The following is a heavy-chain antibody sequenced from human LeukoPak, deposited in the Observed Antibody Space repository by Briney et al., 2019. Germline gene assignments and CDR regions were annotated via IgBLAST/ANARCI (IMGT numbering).Heavy chain of an antibody. V-gene: IGHV3-7*01. D-gene: IGHD3-3*01. Sequence: GGSLRLSCAASGFTFSSYWMSWVRQAPGKGLEWVANIKQDGSEKYYVESVKGRFTISRDNAKNSLYLQMNSLRDEDTAVYYCASDPYYDFWSGYSLYYYMDVWGKGTSVTVSS. CDR1: GFTFSSYW. CDR3: ASDPYYDFWSGYSLYYYMDV. CDR2: IKQDGSEK. J-gene: IGHJ6*03.